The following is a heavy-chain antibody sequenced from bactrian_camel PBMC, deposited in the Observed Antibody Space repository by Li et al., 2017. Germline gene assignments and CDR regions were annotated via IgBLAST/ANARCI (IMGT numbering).Heavy chain of an antibody. CDR3: ASAWDGAYLWYKD. CDR1: GVTLKNTY. D-gene: IGHD2*01. J-gene: IGHJ4*01. CDR2: IAPDGMT. Sequence: HVQLVESGGGSVPAGGSLRLSCLASGVTLKNTYMGWFRQVAGKQREWVSTIAPDGMTGYEDSVKGRFTISRDNAKNTLYLQMNSLKSEDTALYYCASAWDGAYLWYKDWGQGTQVTVS. V-gene: IGHV3S53*01.